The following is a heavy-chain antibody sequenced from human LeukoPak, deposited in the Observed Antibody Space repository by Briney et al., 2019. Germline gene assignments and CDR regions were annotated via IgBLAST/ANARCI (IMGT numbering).Heavy chain of an antibody. D-gene: IGHD3-3*01. CDR1: GGSFSGYY. CDR2: IYYSGST. CDR3: ARAGFWSDPLDY. J-gene: IGHJ4*02. Sequence: SETLSLTCAVYGGSFSGYYWSWIRQHPGKGLEWIGYIYYSGSTYYNPSLKSRVTISVDTSKNQFSLKLSSVTAADTAVYYCARAGFWSDPLDYWGQGTLVTVSS. V-gene: IGHV4-31*11.